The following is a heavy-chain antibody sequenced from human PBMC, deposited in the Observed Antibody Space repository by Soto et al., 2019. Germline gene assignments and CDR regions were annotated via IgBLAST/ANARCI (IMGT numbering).Heavy chain of an antibody. D-gene: IGHD6-19*01. CDR3: ARVAGAGTRVDY. J-gene: IGHJ4*02. Sequence: PSETLSLTCTVSGASISRGGYFWSWIRQLPGKGLEWVGYIYYSGTTYYNPSLKSRVTISVDTSKNHFSLKLSSVTAADTAVYYCARVAGAGTRVDYWGQGTLVTVSS. V-gene: IGHV4-31*03. CDR1: GASISRGGYF. CDR2: IYYSGTT.